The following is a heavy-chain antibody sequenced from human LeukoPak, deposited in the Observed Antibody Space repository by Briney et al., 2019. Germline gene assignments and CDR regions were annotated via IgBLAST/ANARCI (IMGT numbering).Heavy chain of an antibody. CDR3: ARARAEDGKGLLWFGETYNWFDP. V-gene: IGHV1-69*05. J-gene: IGHJ5*02. CDR1: GGTFISYA. Sequence: ASVKVSCKASGGTFISYAISWVRQAPGQGLEWMGGIIPIFGTANYAQKFQGRVTMTRDTSTSTVYMELSSLRSEDTAVYYCARARAEDGKGLLWFGETYNWFDPWGQGTLVTVSS. CDR2: IIPIFGTA. D-gene: IGHD3-10*01.